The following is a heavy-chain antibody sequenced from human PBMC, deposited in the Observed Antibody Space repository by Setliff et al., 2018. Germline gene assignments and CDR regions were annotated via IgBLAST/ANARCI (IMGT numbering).Heavy chain of an antibody. J-gene: IGHJ3*02. V-gene: IGHV4-34*01. CDR2: INHSGST. Sequence: PSETLSLTCAAYGGSFTDHFWSWIRQPPGKGLEWIGEINHSGSTNYNPSLKSRVSTSVDTSQNQISLKLSSVTAADTAVYYCARTMYSSSWYGAFDIWGQGTMVTVSS. D-gene: IGHD6-13*01. CDR1: GGSFTDHF. CDR3: ARTMYSSSWYGAFDI.